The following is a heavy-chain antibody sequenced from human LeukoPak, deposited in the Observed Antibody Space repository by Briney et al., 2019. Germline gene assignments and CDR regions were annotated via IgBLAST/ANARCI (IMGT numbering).Heavy chain of an antibody. CDR2: ISGSGGST. Sequence: PGGSLRLSCAASGFTFDDYGMSWVRQAPGKGLEWVSAISGSGGSTYYADSVKGRFTISRDNSKNTLYLQMNSLRAEDTAVYYCAKDGGSYYVAYFDYWGQGTLVTVSS. V-gene: IGHV3-23*01. J-gene: IGHJ4*02. D-gene: IGHD1-26*01. CDR3: AKDGGSYYVAYFDY. CDR1: GFTFDDYG.